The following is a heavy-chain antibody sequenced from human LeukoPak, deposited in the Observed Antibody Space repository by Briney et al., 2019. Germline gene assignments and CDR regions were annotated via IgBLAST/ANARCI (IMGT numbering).Heavy chain of an antibody. Sequence: PSETLSLTCTVSGGSISSGGYYWSWIRQHPGKGLEWIGYIYYSGSTYYNPSLKGRVTISVDTSKNQFSLKLSSVTAADTAVYYCARDRPCSGGSCLDYWGQGTLVTVSS. CDR1: GGSISSGGYY. V-gene: IGHV4-31*03. J-gene: IGHJ4*02. D-gene: IGHD2-15*01. CDR3: ARDRPCSGGSCLDY. CDR2: IYYSGST.